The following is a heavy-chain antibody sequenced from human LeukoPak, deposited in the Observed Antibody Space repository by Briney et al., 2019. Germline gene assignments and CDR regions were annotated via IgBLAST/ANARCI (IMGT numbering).Heavy chain of an antibody. D-gene: IGHD3-16*01. CDR2: SYYSGIT. V-gene: IGHV4-39*01. Sequence: SETLSLTCTVSGDSISTSSYYWGWVRQTPGKGLEWLGSSYYSGITHDNPSLKSRLTIYVDTSRTQFSLHLSSVTAADTAVFYCARSDYYDYRQIDYWGEGTLVTVSS. CDR3: ARSDYYDYRQIDY. CDR1: GDSISTSSYY. J-gene: IGHJ4*02.